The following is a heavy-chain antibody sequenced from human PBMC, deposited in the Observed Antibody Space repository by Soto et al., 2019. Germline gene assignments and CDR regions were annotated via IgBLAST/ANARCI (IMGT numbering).Heavy chain of an antibody. CDR3: VKGGWWDE. J-gene: IGHJ4*02. V-gene: IGHV3-23*01. CDR2: ITSSGGPT. D-gene: IGHD2-8*02. CDR1: GFPFSTYE. Sequence: EVQLLESGGGLIQPGGSLRLSCAASGFPFSTYEMTWARQSPGKGLEWVAFITSSGGPTYYADSVRGRFTISRDNSKNPLALKIDRQRGEDTARYYCVKGGWWDEWGQGTLVTVPS.